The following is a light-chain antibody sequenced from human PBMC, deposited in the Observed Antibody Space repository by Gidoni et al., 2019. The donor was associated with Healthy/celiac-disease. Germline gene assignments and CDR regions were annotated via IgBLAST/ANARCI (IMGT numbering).Light chain of an antibody. J-gene: IGKJ4*01. CDR1: QGISSW. CDR2: AAS. V-gene: IGKV1-12*01. CDR3: QQANSFPLT. Sequence: IQLAPAPSSVSASVGDRVTITCRASQGISSWLDWYQQKPVKAPKLLIYAASSLQSGVPSRFSGSGSGTDFTLTISSLQPEDFATYYCQQANSFPLTFGGGTKVEIK.